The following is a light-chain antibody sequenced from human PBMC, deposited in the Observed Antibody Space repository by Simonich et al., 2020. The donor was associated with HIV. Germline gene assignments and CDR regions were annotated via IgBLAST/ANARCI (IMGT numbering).Light chain of an antibody. CDR1: ALPKKY. CDR3: YSTDSSGNHRV. V-gene: IGLV3-10*01. CDR2: EDI. J-gene: IGLJ3*02. Sequence: SNELTQPPSVSVSPGQTARITCSGDALPKKYAYWYQQKSGQAPLLVIYEDIKLPSGIPERFSGSSSGTMATLTIRGAQVEDEADYYCYSTDSSGNHRVFGGGTKLTVL.